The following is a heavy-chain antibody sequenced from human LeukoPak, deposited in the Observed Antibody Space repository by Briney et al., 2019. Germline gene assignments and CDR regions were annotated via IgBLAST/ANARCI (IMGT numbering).Heavy chain of an antibody. D-gene: IGHD2-2*01. CDR3: AKGSASIVVVPAVMAGGWFDP. V-gene: IGHV3-23*01. Sequence: SLPLSCAASGFTFRSYAMSWVRQAPGKGLEWVSAISGSGGSTYYADSVKGRFTISRDNSKNTLYLQMNSLRAEDTAVYYCAKGSASIVVVPAVMAGGWFDPWGQGTLVTVSS. J-gene: IGHJ5*02. CDR2: ISGSGGST. CDR1: GFTFRSYA.